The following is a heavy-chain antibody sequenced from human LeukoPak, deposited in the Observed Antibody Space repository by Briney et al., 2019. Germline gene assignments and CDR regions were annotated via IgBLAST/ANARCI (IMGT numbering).Heavy chain of an antibody. CDR1: GYTFTSYG. CDR2: ISAYNGKA. J-gene: IGHJ4*02. D-gene: IGHD1-26*01. V-gene: IGHV1-18*01. Sequence: ASVKLSCKDSGYTFTSYGISWVRESPGQGLEWMGWISAYNGKAKYVQKFQGRVTMTTDTTTTTAYMELRSLRSDDTAMYYCARDIATIVHQDWGQGTLVTVSS. CDR3: ARDIATIVHQD.